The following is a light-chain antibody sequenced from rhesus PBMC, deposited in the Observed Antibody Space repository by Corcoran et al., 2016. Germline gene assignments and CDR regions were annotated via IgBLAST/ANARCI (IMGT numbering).Light chain of an antibody. V-gene: IGKV1-74*01. Sequence: DIQMTQSPSSLSASVGDRVTITCRASENVNNYLNWYQQKPGKAPKLLIYKASTLESGVPSRFSGIGSGTDYTFTISGLQPEDVATYYCQHGYGSPWTFGQGTKVEIK. CDR1: ENVNNY. J-gene: IGKJ1*01. CDR3: QHGYGSPWT. CDR2: KAS.